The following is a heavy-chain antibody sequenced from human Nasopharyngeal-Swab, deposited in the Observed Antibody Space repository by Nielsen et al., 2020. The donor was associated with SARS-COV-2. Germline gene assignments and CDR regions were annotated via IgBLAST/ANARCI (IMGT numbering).Heavy chain of an antibody. CDR2: ISHIGST. CDR1: GGSFTTYS. CDR3: ARGRYYGDYDY. Sequence: SETLSLTCAVYGGSFTTYSWIWIRQPPGKGLEWIGKISHIGSTNYNTYNPSLNSRVTISLATSKNQFSLTLTSVTAADTAIYFCARGRYYGDYDYWGQGALVTVSS. V-gene: IGHV4-34*01. D-gene: IGHD4-17*01. J-gene: IGHJ4*02.